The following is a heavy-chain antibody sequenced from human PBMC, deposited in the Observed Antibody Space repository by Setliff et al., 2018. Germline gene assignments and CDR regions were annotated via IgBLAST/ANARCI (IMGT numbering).Heavy chain of an antibody. V-gene: IGHV1-2*06. D-gene: IGHD3-3*01. CDR3: VREGLSFGPGCCPNWLDP. CDR2: INPNNGGT. Sequence: ASVKVSCKASGSTFTDHYLYWVRQAPGQGLECMGRINPNNGGTNYAQKFQGRVTLTRDTSITTVYMELSTLTSDDTAVYYCVREGLSFGPGCCPNWLDPWGQGTLVTVSS. CDR1: GSTFTDHY. J-gene: IGHJ5*02.